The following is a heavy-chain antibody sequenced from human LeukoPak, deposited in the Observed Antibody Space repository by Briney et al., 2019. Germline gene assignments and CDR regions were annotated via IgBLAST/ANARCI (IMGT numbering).Heavy chain of an antibody. J-gene: IGHJ4*02. Sequence: SETLSLTCTVSGGSISSYYWTWFRQPPEKRLEWIGNIYYSGNTHYNPSLQSRVTISVDTSKNQFSLKLISVTAADTAVYYCARGGGWLPDFWGQGTLVTVSS. CDR2: IYYSGNT. D-gene: IGHD2-15*01. V-gene: IGHV4-59*08. CDR3: ARGGGWLPDF. CDR1: GGSISSYY.